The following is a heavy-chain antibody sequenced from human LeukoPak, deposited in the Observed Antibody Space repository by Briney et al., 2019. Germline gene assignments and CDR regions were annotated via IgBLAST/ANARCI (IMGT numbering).Heavy chain of an antibody. CDR1: GFTFSSYA. D-gene: IGHD3-9*01. V-gene: IGHV3-23*01. Sequence: GGSLRLSCAASGFTFSSYAMSWVRQAPGKGLEWVSAISGSGGSTYYADSVKGRFTISRDNAKNSLNLQMNSLRAEDTGVYYCARANYDIRGQGTLATVSS. CDR3: ARANYDI. J-gene: IGHJ4*02. CDR2: ISGSGGST.